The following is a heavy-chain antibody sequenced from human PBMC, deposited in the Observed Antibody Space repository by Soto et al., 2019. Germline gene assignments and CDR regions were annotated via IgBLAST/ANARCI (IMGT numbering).Heavy chain of an antibody. V-gene: IGHV4-59*01. CDR3: ARVGYSSGWYLLDY. D-gene: IGHD6-19*01. Sequence: SETLSLTCTVSGGSISRYYWSWIRQPPGKGLEWIGYIYYSGSTNYNPSLKSRVTISVDTSKNQFSLKLSSVTAADTAVYYCARVGYSSGWYLLDYWGQGTLVTVSS. CDR1: GGSISRYY. CDR2: IYYSGST. J-gene: IGHJ4*02.